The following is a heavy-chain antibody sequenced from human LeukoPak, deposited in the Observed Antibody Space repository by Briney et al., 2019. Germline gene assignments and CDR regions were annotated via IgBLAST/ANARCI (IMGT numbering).Heavy chain of an antibody. V-gene: IGHV1-2*02. CDR1: GYTFTGYY. CDR2: INPNSGGT. D-gene: IGHD5-18*01. CDR3: ARDRRYSYGGDAFDI. J-gene: IGHJ3*02. Sequence: ASVKVSCKSSGYTFTGYYMHRVRQAPGQGLEWMGWINPNSGGTNYAQKFQGRVTMTRDTSISTAYMELSRLRSDDTAVYYCARDRRYSYGGDAFDIWGQGTMVTVSS.